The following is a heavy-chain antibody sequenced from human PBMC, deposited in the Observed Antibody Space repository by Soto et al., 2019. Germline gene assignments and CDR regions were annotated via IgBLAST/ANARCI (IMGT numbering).Heavy chain of an antibody. CDR3: AKSASYDILTGSDY. Sequence: GGSLRLSCAASGFTFDDYAMHWVRQAPGKGLEWVSGISWNSGSIGYADSVKGRFTISRDNAKNSLYLQMNSLRAEDTAVYYCAKSASYDILTGSDYWGQGTLVTVSS. J-gene: IGHJ4*02. CDR1: GFTFDDYA. D-gene: IGHD3-9*01. V-gene: IGHV3-9*01. CDR2: ISWNSGSI.